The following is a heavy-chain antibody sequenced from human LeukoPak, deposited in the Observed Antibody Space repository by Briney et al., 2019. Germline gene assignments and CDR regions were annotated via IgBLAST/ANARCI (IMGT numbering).Heavy chain of an antibody. CDR2: VVTTTT. CDR3: ARDTTVASGMQF. V-gene: IGHV4-4*07. Sequence: SETLSLTCTVSGGSISTYSWAWVRQSPGKGLEWIGSVVTTTTNYSPALRSRVAISVHTSKNQFSLRLESVTTADTAVYYCARDTTVASGMQFWGQGALVTVSS. J-gene: IGHJ4*02. CDR1: GGSISTYS. D-gene: IGHD6-19*01.